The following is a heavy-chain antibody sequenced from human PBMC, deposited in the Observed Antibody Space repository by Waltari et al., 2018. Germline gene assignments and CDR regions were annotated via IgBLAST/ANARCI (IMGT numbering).Heavy chain of an antibody. Sequence: QVQLVQSGAEVKKPGSPVKVSCKASGGTFSSYTISWVRQAPGQGLEWMGRIIPILGIANYAQKFQGRVTITADKSTSTAYMELSSLRSEDTAVYYCASSRNPTDAFDIWGQGTMVTVSS. CDR3: ASSRNPTDAFDI. V-gene: IGHV1-69*02. J-gene: IGHJ3*02. CDR2: IIPILGIA. CDR1: GGTFSSYT.